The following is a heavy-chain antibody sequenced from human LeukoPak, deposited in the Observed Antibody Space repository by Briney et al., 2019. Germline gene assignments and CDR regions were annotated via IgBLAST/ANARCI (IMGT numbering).Heavy chain of an antibody. D-gene: IGHD3-9*01. CDR2: ISSSRSYI. V-gene: IGHV3-21*01. CDR1: GFTSSTYS. Sequence: GGSLRLSCAASGFTSSTYSMNWVRQAPGKGLEWVSSISSSRSYIYYADSVKGRFTISRDNAKNSLYLQMNSLRAEDTAVYYCARDQTDYETLTGYLFFDYWGQGTLVTVSS. CDR3: ARDQTDYETLTGYLFFDY. J-gene: IGHJ4*02.